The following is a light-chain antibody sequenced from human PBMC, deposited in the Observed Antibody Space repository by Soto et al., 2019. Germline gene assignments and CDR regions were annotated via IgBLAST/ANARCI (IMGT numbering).Light chain of an antibody. CDR3: QHYNSYSEA. CDR1: QTISSW. CDR2: KAS. J-gene: IGKJ1*01. Sequence: DIPMTQSPSTLSASVGDRVTITCRASQTISSWLAWYQQKPGKAPKLLIYKASTLKSGVPSRFSGSGSGTEFTLTISSLQPDEGATYYGQHYNSYSEAFGQGTKVDIK. V-gene: IGKV1-5*03.